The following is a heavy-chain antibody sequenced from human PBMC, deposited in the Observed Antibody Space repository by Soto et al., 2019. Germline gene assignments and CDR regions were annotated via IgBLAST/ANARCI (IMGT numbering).Heavy chain of an antibody. CDR1: GFTFTSSA. D-gene: IGHD3-22*01. J-gene: IGHJ6*02. CDR2: IVVGSGNT. CDR3: AAGVDSSGYYYVGAPYYYYGMDV. Sequence: SVKVSCKASGFTFTSSAVQWVRQARGQRLEWIGWIVVGSGNTNYAQKFQERVTITRDMSTSTAYMELSSLRSEDTAVYYCAAGVDSSGYYYVGAPYYYYGMDVWGQGTTVTVSS. V-gene: IGHV1-58*01.